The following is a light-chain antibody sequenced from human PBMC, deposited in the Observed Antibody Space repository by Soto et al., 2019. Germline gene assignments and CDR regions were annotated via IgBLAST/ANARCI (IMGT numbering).Light chain of an antibody. J-gene: IGKJ1*01. V-gene: IGKV3-20*01. CDR3: QQHGTT. CDR2: GAS. CDR1: QSLSNSE. Sequence: IVLKLSPCALPLSPQERAALSCRASQSLSNSELAWYQQKPGQAPRLLIYGASSRATGIPDRFSGSGSGTDFTLTISRLEPEDSAVYYGQQHGTTFGQGTKV.